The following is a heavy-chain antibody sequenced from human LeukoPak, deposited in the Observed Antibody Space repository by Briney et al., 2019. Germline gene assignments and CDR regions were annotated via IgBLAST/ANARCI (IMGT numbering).Heavy chain of an antibody. V-gene: IGHV3-9*01. J-gene: IGHJ4*02. CDR3: ARDRFSVAGPDLDC. CDR2: ISWDSGSI. D-gene: IGHD6-19*01. CDR1: GFTFDIYA. Sequence: PGWSLRLSCAASGFTFDIYAMHWVRQTPGKGLEWVSGISWDSGSINYADSVKGRFTISRDNAKNSLFLQMNSLRTEDTALYYCARDRFSVAGPDLDCWGQGTQVTVSS.